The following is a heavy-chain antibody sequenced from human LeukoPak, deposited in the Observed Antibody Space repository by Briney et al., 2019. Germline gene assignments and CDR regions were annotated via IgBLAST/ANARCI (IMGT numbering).Heavy chain of an antibody. V-gene: IGHV4-61*02. CDR3: ARAVGTTTGLFDY. Sequence: SETLSLTCTVSGGSISSGSYYWSWIRQPAGKGLEWIGRIYTSGSTNYNPSLKSRVTISVDTSKNQFSLKLSSVTAADTAVYYCARAVGTTTGLFDYWGQGALVTVSS. J-gene: IGHJ4*02. D-gene: IGHD1-26*01. CDR1: GGSISSGSYY. CDR2: IYTSGST.